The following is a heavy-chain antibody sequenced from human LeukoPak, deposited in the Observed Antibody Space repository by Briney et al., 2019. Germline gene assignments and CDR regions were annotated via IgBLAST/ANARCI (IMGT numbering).Heavy chain of an antibody. V-gene: IGHV1-8*01. CDR1: GYTFTSYD. Sequence: ASVKVPCKASGYTFTSYDINWVRQATGQGLEWMGWMNPNSGNTGYAQKFQGRVTMTRNTSISTAYMELSSLRSEDTAVYYCARGTSIAAAGTDAFDIWGQGTMVTVSS. CDR3: ARGTSIAAAGTDAFDI. J-gene: IGHJ3*02. CDR2: MNPNSGNT. D-gene: IGHD6-13*01.